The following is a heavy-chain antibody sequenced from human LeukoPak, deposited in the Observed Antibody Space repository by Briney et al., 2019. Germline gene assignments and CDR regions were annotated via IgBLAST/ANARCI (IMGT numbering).Heavy chain of an antibody. D-gene: IGHD6-19*01. CDR3: AKGGQWLAPGLDY. Sequence: GGSLRLSCAASGFTFSDYGMQWARQAPGKGLEWVAFIRYDGSDEYYADSVKGRFTISRDNSKNTLYLQMNSLRAEDTAVYYCAKGGQWLAPGLDYWGQGTLVTVSS. V-gene: IGHV3-30*02. CDR1: GFTFSDYG. CDR2: IRYDGSDE. J-gene: IGHJ4*02.